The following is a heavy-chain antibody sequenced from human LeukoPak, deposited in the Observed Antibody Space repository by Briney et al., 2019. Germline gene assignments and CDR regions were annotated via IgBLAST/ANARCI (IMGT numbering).Heavy chain of an antibody. CDR1: GFTLSSYS. V-gene: IGHV3-48*01. J-gene: IGHJ6*03. D-gene: IGHD3-10*01. CDR3: ARSRSGYYMDV. Sequence: GGSLRLSCAASGFTLSSYSMNWVRQAPGKGLKWVSHITSGGSTISYADSVKGRFTISRDIAKNSLYLQMNSLRAEDTAVYYCARSRSGYYMDVWGKGTMVTVSS. CDR2: ITSGGSTI.